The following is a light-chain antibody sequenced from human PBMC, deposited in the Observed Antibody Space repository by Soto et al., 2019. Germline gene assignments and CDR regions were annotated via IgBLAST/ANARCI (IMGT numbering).Light chain of an antibody. CDR2: AAS. J-gene: IGKJ4*01. CDR3: QQRSNWPLT. Sequence: DIQMTQSPSSLSASVGDRVTIPCRASQSISSYLNWYQQKPGKAPKLLIYAASSLQSGVPSRFSGSGSGTDFTLTISSLQPEDFAVYYCQQRSNWPLTFGGGTKVDIK. V-gene: IGKV1-39*01. CDR1: QSISSY.